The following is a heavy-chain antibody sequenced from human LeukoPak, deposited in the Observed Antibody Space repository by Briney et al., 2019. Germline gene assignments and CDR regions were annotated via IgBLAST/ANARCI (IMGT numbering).Heavy chain of an antibody. V-gene: IGHV3-21*01. J-gene: IGHJ4*02. CDR1: GFTFSSYS. CDR2: ISSSSSSSI. CDR3: ARASGDIVETATMGSY. Sequence: GGSLRLSCAASGFTFSSYSMNWVRQAPGKGLEWVSSISSSSSSSIYYADSVKGRFTISRDNAKNSLYLQMNSLRAEDTAVYYCARASGDIVETATMGSYWGQGTLVTVSS. D-gene: IGHD5-18*01.